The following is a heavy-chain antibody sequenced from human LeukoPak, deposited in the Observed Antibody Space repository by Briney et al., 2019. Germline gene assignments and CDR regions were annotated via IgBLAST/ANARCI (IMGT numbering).Heavy chain of an antibody. CDR2: ISGSGGST. CDR3: AQLVHLLSGYRCYYYDYYMDV. D-gene: IGHD3-9*01. Sequence: AGGSLRLSCAASGFTFSSYSMSWVRRPPGKGLEWVSAISGSGGSTYYADSVKGRFTISRDNSKNTLSLQMNSLRAEHTAVYYCAQLVHLLSGYRCYYYDYYMDVWGKGTTVTVSS. V-gene: IGHV3-23*01. J-gene: IGHJ6*03. CDR1: GFTFSSYS.